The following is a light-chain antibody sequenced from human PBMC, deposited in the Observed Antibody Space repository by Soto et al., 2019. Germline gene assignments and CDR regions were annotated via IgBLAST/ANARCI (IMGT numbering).Light chain of an antibody. V-gene: IGKV3-15*01. CDR3: QQYNNWWT. CDR2: GAS. J-gene: IGKJ1*01. Sequence: EIVMTQSPATLSVSRGETATLSCRASQSVSTSLAWYQQKPGQAPRLLISGASTRATGVPARFSGSGSETEFTLTISSLQSEDFAVYYCQQYNNWWTFGQGTKVEIK. CDR1: QSVSTS.